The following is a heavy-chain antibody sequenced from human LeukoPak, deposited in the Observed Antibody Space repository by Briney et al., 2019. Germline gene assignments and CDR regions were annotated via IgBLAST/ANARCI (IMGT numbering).Heavy chain of an antibody. CDR2: IYPGDSEI. D-gene: IGHD3-22*01. J-gene: IGHJ2*01. V-gene: IGHV5-51*01. CDR1: GYSFTSYW. CDR3: ARHNVEGRWLLPHWYFDL. Sequence: KNGESLKISCKGSGYSFTSYWIGWVRQMPGKGLEWMGIIYPGDSEIRYSPAFQGQVTISADQTISTAYLQWSSLKASDSAIYYCARHNVEGRWLLPHWYFDLWGRGTLVTVSS.